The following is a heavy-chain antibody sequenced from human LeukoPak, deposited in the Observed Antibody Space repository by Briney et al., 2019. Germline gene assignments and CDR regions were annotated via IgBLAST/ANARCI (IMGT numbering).Heavy chain of an antibody. D-gene: IGHD3-10*01. CDR3: ARATMVRGVISLFDY. V-gene: IGHV3-23*01. Sequence: PGGSLRLSCAASGFIFGTYSMTWVRQAPGKGLEWVSTINIGVGNTNYTDSVKGRFTISRDNSKNTLYLQMNSLRAEDTAVYYCARATMVRGVISLFDYWGQGTLVTVSS. J-gene: IGHJ4*02. CDR2: INIGVGNT. CDR1: GFIFGTYS.